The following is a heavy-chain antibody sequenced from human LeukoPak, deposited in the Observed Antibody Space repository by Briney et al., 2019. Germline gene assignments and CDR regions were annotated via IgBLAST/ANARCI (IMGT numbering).Heavy chain of an antibody. V-gene: IGHV4-34*01. CDR1: GGSFSSYY. CDR2: INHSGST. D-gene: IGHD2-2*02. CDR3: ARGCSSTSCYTGYFDL. J-gene: IGHJ2*01. Sequence: SETLSLTCAVYGGSFSSYYWSWIRQPPGKGLEWIGEINHSGSTNYNPSLKSRVTMSVDTSKNQFSLKLSSVTAADTAVYYCARGCSSTSCYTGYFDLWGRGTLVTVSS.